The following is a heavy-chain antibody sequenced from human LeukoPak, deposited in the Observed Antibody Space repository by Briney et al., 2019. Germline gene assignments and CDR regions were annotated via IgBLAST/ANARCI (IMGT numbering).Heavy chain of an antibody. CDR1: GFTFSSYS. J-gene: IGHJ4*02. CDR3: ARAEWDPHCGGDCCRPPYFDY. CDR2: ISSSSSTI. V-gene: IGHV3-48*02. Sequence: PGGSLRLSCAASGFTFSSYSMNWVRQAPGKGLEWVSYISSSSSTIYYADSVKGRFTISRDNAKNSLYLQMNSLRDEDTAVYYCARAEWDPHCGGDCCRPPYFDYWGQGTLVTVSS. D-gene: IGHD2-21*02.